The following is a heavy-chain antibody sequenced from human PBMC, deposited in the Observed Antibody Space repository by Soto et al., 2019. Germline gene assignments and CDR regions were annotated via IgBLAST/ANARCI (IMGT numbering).Heavy chain of an antibody. Sequence: GGSLRLSCAASGFTFRSYWMNWVRQAPGKGLEWVAESFSSGGTQYADSVKGRFTISRDNSRNMVFLQMNGLRVEDTALYYCARDREPDGIWTFDSWGQGALVTVSS. D-gene: IGHD3-9*01. J-gene: IGHJ4*02. V-gene: IGHV3-23*05. CDR1: GFTFRSYW. CDR2: SFSSGGT. CDR3: ARDREPDGIWTFDS.